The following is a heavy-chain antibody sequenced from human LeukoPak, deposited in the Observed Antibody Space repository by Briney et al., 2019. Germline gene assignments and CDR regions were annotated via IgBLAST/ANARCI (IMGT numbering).Heavy chain of an antibody. CDR1: GYTFTSYG. J-gene: IGHJ4*02. D-gene: IGHD5-12*01. V-gene: IGHV1-18*01. CDR2: ISAYNGNT. Sequence: ASVKVSCKASGYTFTSYGISWVRQAPRQGLEWMGWISAYNGNTNYAQKLQGRVTMTTDTSTSTAYMELRSLRSDDTAVYYCARDPSGGWLHFFDYWGQGTLVTVSS. CDR3: ARDPSGGWLHFFDY.